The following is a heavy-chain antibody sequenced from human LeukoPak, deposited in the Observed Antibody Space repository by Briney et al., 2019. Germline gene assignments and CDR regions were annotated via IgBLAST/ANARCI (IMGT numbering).Heavy chain of an antibody. D-gene: IGHD1-14*01. Sequence: GGSLRLSCAASGLTFSSYAMTWVRQAPGKGLDWVSTVSDSGGSTYYADSVKGRFTVSRDNSRDTLYLQMNSLRAEDTAVYYRAKGHSHHGTGFDSGCQGTLVTVSS. CDR1: GLTFSSYA. V-gene: IGHV3-23*01. CDR2: VSDSGGST. CDR3: AKGHSHHGTGFDS. J-gene: IGHJ4*02.